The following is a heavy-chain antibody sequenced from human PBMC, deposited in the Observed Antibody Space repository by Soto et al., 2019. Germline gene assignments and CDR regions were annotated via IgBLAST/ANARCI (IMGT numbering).Heavy chain of an antibody. V-gene: IGHV3-9*01. Sequence: SLRLSCAASGFTFDDYAMHWVRQAPGKGLEWVSGISWNSGSIGYADSVKGRFTISRDNAKNSLYLQMNSLRAEDTALYYCAKDYYGSGTTNWFDPWGQGTLVTVS. CDR2: ISWNSGSI. CDR1: GFTFDDYA. D-gene: IGHD3-10*01. CDR3: AKDYYGSGTTNWFDP. J-gene: IGHJ5*02.